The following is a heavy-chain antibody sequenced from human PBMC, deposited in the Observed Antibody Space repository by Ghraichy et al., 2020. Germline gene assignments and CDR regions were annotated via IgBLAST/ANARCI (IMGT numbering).Heavy chain of an antibody. Sequence: GSLNISCAASGFTFSNYGMHWVRQAPGMGLEWVTFIRYDGSNEYYADSVKGRFTISRDNSKNTLSLQMNSLRTEDTAVYYCAKARFYGGNPFPDYWGQGTLVTVSS. CDR3: AKARFYGGNPFPDY. V-gene: IGHV3-30*02. J-gene: IGHJ4*02. CDR2: IRYDGSNE. CDR1: GFTFSNYG. D-gene: IGHD4-23*01.